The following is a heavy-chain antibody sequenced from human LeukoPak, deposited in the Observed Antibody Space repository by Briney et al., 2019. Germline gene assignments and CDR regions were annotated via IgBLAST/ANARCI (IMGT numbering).Heavy chain of an antibody. CDR2: ISAYNGNT. Sequence: ASVKVSCKASGYTFTSYGISWVRQAPGQGLEWMGWISAYNGNTNYAQKLQGRVTITTDTSTSTAYMELRSLRSDDTAVYYCARDTPRRGGYGAYLDYWGQGTLVTVSS. CDR1: GYTFTSYG. CDR3: ARDTPRRGGYGAYLDY. D-gene: IGHD5-12*01. V-gene: IGHV1-18*01. J-gene: IGHJ4*02.